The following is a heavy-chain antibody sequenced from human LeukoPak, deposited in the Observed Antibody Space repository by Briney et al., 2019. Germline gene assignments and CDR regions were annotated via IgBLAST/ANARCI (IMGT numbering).Heavy chain of an antibody. Sequence: GGSLRLSCAASGFTFSSYAMSLVRQAPGKGLEWVSAISGSGGSTYYADSVKGRFTISRDNSKNTLYLQMNSLRAEDTAVYYCAKPKAYYDSSGYEVWGQGTLVTVSS. CDR2: ISGSGGST. J-gene: IGHJ4*02. CDR3: AKPKAYYDSSGYEV. CDR1: GFTFSSYA. V-gene: IGHV3-23*01. D-gene: IGHD3-22*01.